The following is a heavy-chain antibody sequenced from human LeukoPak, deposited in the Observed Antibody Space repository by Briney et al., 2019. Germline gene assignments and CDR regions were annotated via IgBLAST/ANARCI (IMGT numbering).Heavy chain of an antibody. Sequence: ASVKVSCKASGYTFTGNYMHWVRQAPGQGLEWMGWINPNSGGTNYAQKFQGRFTMTRDTSISIAYMDLSRLRSDDTAVYYCASVRSDYGDPYDAFDIWGQGTMVTVSS. J-gene: IGHJ3*02. D-gene: IGHD4-17*01. V-gene: IGHV1-2*02. CDR1: GYTFTGNY. CDR3: ASVRSDYGDPYDAFDI. CDR2: INPNSGGT.